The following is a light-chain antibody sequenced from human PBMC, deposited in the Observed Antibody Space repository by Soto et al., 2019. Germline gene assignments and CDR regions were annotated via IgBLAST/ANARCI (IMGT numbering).Light chain of an antibody. CDR3: QQYDNLPLT. V-gene: IGKV1-33*01. J-gene: IGKJ4*01. CDR1: QDISNY. CDR2: DAS. Sequence: DIQMTQSPSSLSASVGDRVTITCQASQDISNYLNWYQQKPGKAPKLLIYDASNLETGVTSRFSGSRSGTDFTFTISSLQPDDIATYYCQQYDNLPLTFGGGTKVEIK.